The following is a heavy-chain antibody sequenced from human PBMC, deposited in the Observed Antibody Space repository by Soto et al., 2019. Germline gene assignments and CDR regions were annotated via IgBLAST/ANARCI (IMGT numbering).Heavy chain of an antibody. Sequence: GGSLRLSCSASGFTFSSYDMYWVRQAPGMGLEYVSSISSNGGSTYYADSVKGRFTISRDNSKNTLYLQMSSLRAEDTAVYYCVKGAEQYYFDWWGQGTLVTVSS. CDR2: ISSNGGST. V-gene: IGHV3-64D*06. D-gene: IGHD4-4*01. CDR3: VKGAEQYYFDW. J-gene: IGHJ4*02. CDR1: GFTFSSYD.